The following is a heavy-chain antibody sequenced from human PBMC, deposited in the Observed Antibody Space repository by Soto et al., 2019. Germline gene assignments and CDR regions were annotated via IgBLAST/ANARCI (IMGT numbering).Heavy chain of an antibody. D-gene: IGHD3-3*01. J-gene: IGHJ5*02. Sequence: SGFTFNIYAMHWVRQAPGKGLEWVAIISYDGSNKYYADSVEGRCPISRDNSKNTLYLQMDSLRAEDTAVYYCARDRKGSDFWIGYPTGWFDPWGHGTLVTV. V-gene: IGHV3-30-3*01. CDR3: ARDRKGSDFWIGYPTGWFDP. CDR2: ISYDGSNK. CDR1: GFTFNIYA.